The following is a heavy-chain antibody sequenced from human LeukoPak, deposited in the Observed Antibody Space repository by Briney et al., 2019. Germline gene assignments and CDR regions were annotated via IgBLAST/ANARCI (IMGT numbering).Heavy chain of an antibody. Sequence: ASXXVSCKASGGTFISYAISWVRQAPGQGREWMGRIIPIFGTANYAQKFQGRVTITTAESTSTAYMELSSLRSEDTAVYYCARGYGDYWGQGTLVTVSS. CDR3: ARGYGDY. D-gene: IGHD5-12*01. CDR2: IIPIFGTA. CDR1: GGTFISYA. V-gene: IGHV1-69*05. J-gene: IGHJ4*02.